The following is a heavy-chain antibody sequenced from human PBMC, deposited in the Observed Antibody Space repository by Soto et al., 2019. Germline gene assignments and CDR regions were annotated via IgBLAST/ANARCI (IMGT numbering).Heavy chain of an antibody. CDR3: ARDKSSGSTYYDILTGLLDV. CDR2: ISAYNGNT. Sequence: ASVKVSCKASGYTFTSYGISWVRQAPGQGLEWMGWISAYNGNTNYAQKLQGRVTMTTDTSTSTAYMELRSLRSDDTAVYYCARDKSSGSTYYDILTGLLDVWGQGTTVTVSS. CDR1: GYTFTSYG. J-gene: IGHJ6*02. D-gene: IGHD3-9*01. V-gene: IGHV1-18*01.